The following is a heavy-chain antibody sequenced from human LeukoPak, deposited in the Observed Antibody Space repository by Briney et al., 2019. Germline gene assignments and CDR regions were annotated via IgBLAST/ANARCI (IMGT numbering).Heavy chain of an antibody. V-gene: IGHV3-48*04. Sequence: PGGSLRLSYAASGFTFSTYSMNWVRQAPGKGLEWVSYISSGSSTIYYADSVKGRFTISRDNAKNSLYLQMNSLRAEDTAVYYCARSLGYCSGGSCYNYFDYWGQGTLVTISS. CDR3: ARSLGYCSGGSCYNYFDY. D-gene: IGHD2-15*01. CDR2: ISSGSSTI. CDR1: GFTFSTYS. J-gene: IGHJ4*02.